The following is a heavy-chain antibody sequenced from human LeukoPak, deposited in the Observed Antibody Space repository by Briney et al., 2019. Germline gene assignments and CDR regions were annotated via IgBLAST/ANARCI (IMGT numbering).Heavy chain of an antibody. J-gene: IGHJ4*02. Sequence: SGTLSLTCAVYGGSFSGYYWSWIRQPPGKGLEWIGEINHSGSTNYNPSLKSRVTISVDTSKNQFSLKLSSVTAADTAVYYCARGLRFYGSGSYLYWGQGTLVTVSS. CDR3: ARGLRFYGSGSYLY. D-gene: IGHD3-10*01. V-gene: IGHV4-34*01. CDR1: GGSFSGYY. CDR2: INHSGST.